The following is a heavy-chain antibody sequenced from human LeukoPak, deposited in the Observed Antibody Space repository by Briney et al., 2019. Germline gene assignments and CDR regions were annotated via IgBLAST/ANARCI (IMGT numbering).Heavy chain of an antibody. J-gene: IGHJ4*02. Sequence: GGSVRLSCAASGFTFSSYRMIWLRQAPGEGLEWVSYISSSSSTIYYADSVKGRFTISRDNAKDSLYLHMNSLRAEATAVYYSARGLRPLEWLLYYGGQGTLVTVSS. CDR2: ISSSSSTI. CDR1: GFTFSSYR. V-gene: IGHV3-48*01. CDR3: ARGLRPLEWLLYY. D-gene: IGHD3-3*01.